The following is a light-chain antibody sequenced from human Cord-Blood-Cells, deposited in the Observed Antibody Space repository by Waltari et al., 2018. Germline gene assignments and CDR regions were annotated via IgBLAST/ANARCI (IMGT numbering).Light chain of an antibody. CDR2: EGS. CDR1: SSDVGSYNL. J-gene: IGLJ7*01. Sequence: QSALTQPASVSGSPGQSITISCTGTSSDVGSYNLVSWYQQHPGKAPKLMIYEGSKRPSGVSKRFSGSKSGNTASLTFSGLQAEDEADYYCCSYAGRSTVPARLGG. CDR3: CSYAGRSTVPAR. V-gene: IGLV2-23*01.